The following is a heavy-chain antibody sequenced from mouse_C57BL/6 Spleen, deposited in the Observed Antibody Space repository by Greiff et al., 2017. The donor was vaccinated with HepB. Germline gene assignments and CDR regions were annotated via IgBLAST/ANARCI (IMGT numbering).Heavy chain of an antibody. V-gene: IGHV2-5*01. J-gene: IGHJ4*01. CDR2: IWRGGST. Sequence: QVQLKESGPGLVQPSQSLSITCTVSGFSLTSYGVHWVRQSPGKGLEWLGVIWRGGSTDYNAALMSRLSITKDNSKSQVFFKMNSLQADDTAIYYCAKNLSPYYAMDYWGQGTSVTVSS. D-gene: IGHD6-2*01. CDR1: GFSLTSYG. CDR3: AKNLSPYYAMDY.